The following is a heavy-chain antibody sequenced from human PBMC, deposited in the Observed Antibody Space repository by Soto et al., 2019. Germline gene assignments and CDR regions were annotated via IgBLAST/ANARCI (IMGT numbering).Heavy chain of an antibody. J-gene: IGHJ5*02. CDR2: IHTGGSA. Sequence: EVQLVESGGGLSQPGGSLRLSCAASGFTVSSTYMSWVRQAPGQGLEWVSVIHTGGSAYYAGSVEGRFTISRDNVKNTLYLQMSSLRVDDTAVYYCARLALGPWGQGALVTVSS. D-gene: IGHD1-26*01. CDR3: ARLALGP. V-gene: IGHV3-53*01. CDR1: GFTVSSTY.